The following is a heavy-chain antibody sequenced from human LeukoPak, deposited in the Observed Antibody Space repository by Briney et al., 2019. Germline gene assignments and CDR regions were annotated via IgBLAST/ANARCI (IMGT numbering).Heavy chain of an antibody. D-gene: IGHD2-21*01. CDR2: IYYTGNT. V-gene: IGHV4-61*01. Sequence: PSETLSLTCTVSGGSVSSGSYYWSWIRQPPGKGLEWIGNIYYTGNTNYNPSLKGRVTISVDTSKNQFSLKMRSVTAADTAVYYCAREWVAYSYDTGADSIEYWGQGTLVTVSS. CDR1: GGSVSSGSYY. J-gene: IGHJ4*02. CDR3: AREWVAYSYDTGADSIEY.